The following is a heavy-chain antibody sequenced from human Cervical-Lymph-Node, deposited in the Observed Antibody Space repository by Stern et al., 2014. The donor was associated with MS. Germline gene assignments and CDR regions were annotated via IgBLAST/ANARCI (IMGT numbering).Heavy chain of an antibody. V-gene: IGHV1-18*01. CDR1: GYTFTSYG. J-gene: IGHJ6*02. Sequence: QVQLVQSGAEVKKPGASVKVSCKASGYTFTSYGVSWVRQAPGQGLEWMGWISAYNGNTNYAQELQGRVTMTTDTSTSTAYIELRSLRSDDTAVYYCARDRGAARPYYYYGMDVWGQGTTVTVSS. D-gene: IGHD6-6*01. CDR2: ISAYNGNT. CDR3: ARDRGAARPYYYYGMDV.